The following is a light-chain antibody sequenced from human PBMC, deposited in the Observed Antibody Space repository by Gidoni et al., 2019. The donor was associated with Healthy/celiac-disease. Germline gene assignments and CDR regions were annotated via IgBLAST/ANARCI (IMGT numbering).Light chain of an antibody. CDR2: DAS. CDR3: QQRSNWPPALT. CDR1: QSVSSY. V-gene: IGKV3-11*01. Sequence: EIVLTQSPAPLSLSTGERATLSCRASQSVSSYLAWYQQKPSQAPRLLIYDASNRATGTPARFSGSGSGTDFNLTISSLEPEDVAVYYCQQRSNWPPALTFGGGTKVEIK. J-gene: IGKJ4*01.